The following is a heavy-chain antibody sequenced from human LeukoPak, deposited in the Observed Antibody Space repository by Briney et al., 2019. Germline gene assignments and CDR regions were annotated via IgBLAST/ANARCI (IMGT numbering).Heavy chain of an antibody. V-gene: IGHV3-11*01. CDR2: IDSYGTTI. CDR1: GFSLSDYY. CDR3: ARKVAFGI. J-gene: IGHJ3*02. Sequence: GWSLRLSCAASGFSLSDYYMSWIRQAPGKGLEWVAYIDSYGTTIYYADSVKGRFTISRDSTKNSLYLQMNSLRVEDTAVYYCARKVAFGIWGQGTMVTVSS.